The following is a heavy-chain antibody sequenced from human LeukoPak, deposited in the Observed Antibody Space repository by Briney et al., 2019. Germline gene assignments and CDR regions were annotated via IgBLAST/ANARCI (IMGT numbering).Heavy chain of an antibody. J-gene: IGHJ4*02. CDR1: GFTFSSYW. V-gene: IGHV3-7*03. CDR2: IKEDGTET. CDR3: AKEGRSLQAY. D-gene: IGHD5-24*01. Sequence: GGSLRLSCAASGFTFSSYWMNWARLAPGKGLEWVANIKEDGTETYYVDSVKGRFTISRDNAKNSLYLQMNSLRVEDTAVYYCAKEGRSLQAYWGQGTLVTVSS.